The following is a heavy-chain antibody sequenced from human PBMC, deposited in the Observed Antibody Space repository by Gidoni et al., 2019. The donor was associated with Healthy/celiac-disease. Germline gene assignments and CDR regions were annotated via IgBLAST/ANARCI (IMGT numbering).Heavy chain of an antibody. Sequence: QLQLQESGPGLVKPSETLSLTCTVSGGSISSSSYYWGWIRQPPGKGLEWIGSIYYSGSTYYNPSLKSRVTISVDTSKNQFSLKLSSVTAADTAVYYCARDGVSSGWSKDAFDIWGQGTMVTVSS. CDR2: IYYSGST. V-gene: IGHV4-39*07. J-gene: IGHJ3*02. CDR1: GGSISSSSYY. D-gene: IGHD6-19*01. CDR3: ARDGVSSGWSKDAFDI.